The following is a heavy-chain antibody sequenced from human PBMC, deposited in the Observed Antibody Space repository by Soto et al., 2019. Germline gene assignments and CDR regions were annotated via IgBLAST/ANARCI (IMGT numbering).Heavy chain of an antibody. Sequence: LSLTCAASGFTFSSYAMSWVRQAPGKGLEWVSAISGSGGSTYYADSVKGRFTISRDNSKNTLYLQMNSLRAEDTAVYYCAKGQLHKYSSSWYYFDYWGQGTLVTVSS. D-gene: IGHD6-13*01. CDR3: AKGQLHKYSSSWYYFDY. CDR2: ISGSGGST. V-gene: IGHV3-23*01. J-gene: IGHJ4*02. CDR1: GFTFSSYA.